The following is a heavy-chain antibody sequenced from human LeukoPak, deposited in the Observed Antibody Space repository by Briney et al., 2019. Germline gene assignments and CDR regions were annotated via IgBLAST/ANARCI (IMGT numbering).Heavy chain of an antibody. CDR1: GFTFDDYA. CDR2: ISWNSGII. V-gene: IGHV3-9*01. Sequence: GRSLRLSCAASGFTFDDYAMHWVRQAPGKGLEWVSGISWNSGIIGYADSVKGRFTISRDNAKNSLYLQMNYLRAEDTALYYCAKDAGRGALVVIIEGEAYDYEYYGMDVWGQGTTVTVSS. J-gene: IGHJ6*02. D-gene: IGHD3-22*01. CDR3: AKDAGRGALVVIIEGEAYDYEYYGMDV.